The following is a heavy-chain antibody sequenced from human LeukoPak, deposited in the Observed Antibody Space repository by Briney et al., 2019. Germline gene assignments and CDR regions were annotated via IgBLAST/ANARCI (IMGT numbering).Heavy chain of an antibody. CDR3: ARSPAAGTFTFLDY. Sequence: SGPALVKPTQTLTLTCTFSGFSLSTSGMCVSWIRQPPGKALEWLARIDWDDDKYYSTSLKTRLTISKDTSKNQVVLTMTNMDPVDTATYYCARSPAAGTFTFLDYWGQGTLVTVSS. D-gene: IGHD6-13*01. CDR1: GFSLSTSGMC. J-gene: IGHJ4*02. CDR2: IDWDDDK. V-gene: IGHV2-70*11.